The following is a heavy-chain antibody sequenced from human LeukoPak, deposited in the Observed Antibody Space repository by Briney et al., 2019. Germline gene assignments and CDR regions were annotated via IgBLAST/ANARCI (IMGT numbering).Heavy chain of an antibody. CDR2: ISSSSNNI. Sequence: GGSLRLSCAASGFTFSTYTMSWVRQAPGKGLEWVSSISSSSNNINYAHSVKGRFTISRDNAMNSVHLQMNSLRVEDTAVYYCARGYQRRDYWGQGTLIAVSS. V-gene: IGHV3-21*01. D-gene: IGHD2-2*01. CDR3: ARGYQRRDY. CDR1: GFTFSTYT. J-gene: IGHJ4*02.